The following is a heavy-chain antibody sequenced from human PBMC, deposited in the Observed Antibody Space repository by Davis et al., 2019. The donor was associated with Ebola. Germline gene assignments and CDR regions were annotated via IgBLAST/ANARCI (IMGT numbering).Heavy chain of an antibody. V-gene: IGHV3-7*03. J-gene: IGHJ6*02. Sequence: GGSLRLSCAASAFIFTNYWMSWVRQAPGKGPEWVAIIKQDGGEKYYVDSVKGRFTISRDNAKNSLFLQMNSLRAEDTAFYYCASGDGRGSSYDMDVWGQGTTVTVSS. CDR1: AFIFTNYW. D-gene: IGHD6-6*01. CDR2: IKQDGGEK. CDR3: ASGDGRGSSYDMDV.